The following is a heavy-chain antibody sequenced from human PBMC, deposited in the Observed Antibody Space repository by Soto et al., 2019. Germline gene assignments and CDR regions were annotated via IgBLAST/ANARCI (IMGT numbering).Heavy chain of an antibody. CDR3: ARSARLKQSYYYYYIDV. CDR1: GGSISSYY. J-gene: IGHJ6*03. Sequence: QVQLQESGPGLVKPSETLSLTCTVSGGSISSYYWSWIRQPPGKGLEWIGYIYYSGSTNYNPSLKSRATISVGTSNNQFSLKLSSVTAADTAVYYCARSARLKQSYYYYYIDVWGKGTTVTVSS. V-gene: IGHV4-59*08. D-gene: IGHD6-6*01. CDR2: IYYSGST.